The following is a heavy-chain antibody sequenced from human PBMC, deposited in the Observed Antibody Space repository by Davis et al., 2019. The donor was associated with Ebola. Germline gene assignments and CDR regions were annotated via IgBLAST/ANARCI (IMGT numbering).Heavy chain of an antibody. D-gene: IGHD1-1*01. CDR2: IYYNSKWYT. CDR3: VRGFWATGLDS. J-gene: IGHJ4*02. CDR1: GDSVSGNNGA. V-gene: IGHV6-1*01. Sequence: HSQTLSLTCAISGDSVSGNNGAWNWIRQSPSRGLEWLGRIYYNSKWYTDYAVSVRGRITINPDTSKNQFSLHLNSVTPEDTAVYYCVRGFWATGLDSWGQGTLVTVSS.